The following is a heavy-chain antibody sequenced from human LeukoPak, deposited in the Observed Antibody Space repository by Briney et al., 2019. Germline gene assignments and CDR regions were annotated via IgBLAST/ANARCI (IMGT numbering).Heavy chain of an antibody. CDR2: VGTYTGKT. J-gene: IGHJ1*01. Sequence: ASVKVSCKASGYTFTKYGITWVRQAPGQGLEWMGWVGTYTGKTNYAQNLQGRVTMTTDTSTRTAYMELGSLRSDDTAVYYCASCHCTNGVCYGECEYFQHWGQGTLVTVSS. CDR1: GYTFTKYG. D-gene: IGHD2-8*01. V-gene: IGHV1-18*01. CDR3: ASCHCTNGVCYGECEYFQH.